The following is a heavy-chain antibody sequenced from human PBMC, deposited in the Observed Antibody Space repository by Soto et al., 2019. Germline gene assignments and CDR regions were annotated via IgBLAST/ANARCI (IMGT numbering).Heavy chain of an antibody. J-gene: IGHJ5*01. Sequence: WGSLRLSCAASGFSFTSYAMHWVRQAPGKGLEWVAVISSDGNTRFYGDSVKGRFTISRDNSKDMVFLQMLSLRPEDKAVSSCVTDGVSVLAGSVDSWGQGTLVTVSS. CDR1: GFSFTSYA. D-gene: IGHD3-16*01. CDR2: ISSDGNTR. CDR3: VTDGVSVLAGSVDS. V-gene: IGHV3-30*03.